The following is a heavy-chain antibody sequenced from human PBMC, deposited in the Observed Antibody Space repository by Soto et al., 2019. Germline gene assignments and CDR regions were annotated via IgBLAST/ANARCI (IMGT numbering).Heavy chain of an antibody. D-gene: IGHD7-27*01. Sequence: VQLVDSGGGVVQPGRSLRLSCAASGFIFSSFGMHWVRQAPGKGLEWVAHIWYDGSNTYYADSVKGRFTISRDNSRNTLYLQMNSLRAEDTAVYHCVRDLLGSGGHFDYWGQGTLVTVSS. CDR1: GFIFSSFG. CDR2: IWYDGSNT. CDR3: VRDLLGSGGHFDY. V-gene: IGHV3-33*01. J-gene: IGHJ4*02.